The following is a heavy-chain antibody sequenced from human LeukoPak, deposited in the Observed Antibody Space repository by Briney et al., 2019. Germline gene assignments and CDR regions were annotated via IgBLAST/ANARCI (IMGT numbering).Heavy chain of an antibody. V-gene: IGHV3-30*18. Sequence: PGRSLRLSCAASGFGLSDCGVHWVRQAPGKGLEWLAVITYDGTEIHYADSVKGRFIISRDISRSTLHLQMNSLRVEDTAVYYCVKEQSSGWYRLAESWGQGTMVTVSS. J-gene: IGHJ5*02. CDR3: VKEQSSGWYRLAES. D-gene: IGHD6-19*01. CDR2: ITYDGTEI. CDR1: GFGLSDCG.